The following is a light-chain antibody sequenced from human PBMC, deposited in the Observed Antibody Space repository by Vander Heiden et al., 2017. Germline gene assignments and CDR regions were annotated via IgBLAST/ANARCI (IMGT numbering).Light chain of an antibody. J-gene: IGLJ1*01. Sequence: SALTLPAPLSVSPGQSITISCTGTNSDIGDYNYICWYQQCPGKAPKLIIYDVTSRPSGVSKRFSGSKSGNTASLTISGLQTEDEADYYCSSYRNKNLLVFGTGTKVTVL. V-gene: IGLV2-14*01. CDR2: DVT. CDR3: SSYRNKNLLV. CDR1: NSDIGDYNY.